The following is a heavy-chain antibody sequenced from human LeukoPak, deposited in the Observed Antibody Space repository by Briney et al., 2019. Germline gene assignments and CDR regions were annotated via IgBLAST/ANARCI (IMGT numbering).Heavy chain of an antibody. V-gene: IGHV4-39*07. J-gene: IGHJ5*02. CDR2: IYYSGST. Sequence: SETLSLTRTVSGGSISSSSYYWGWIRQPPGKGLEWIGSIYYSGSTNYNPSLKSRVTISVDTSKNQFSLKLSSVTAADTAVYYCARDHCSSTSCWAARGYWFDPWGQGTLVTVSS. D-gene: IGHD2-2*01. CDR1: GGSISSSSYY. CDR3: ARDHCSSTSCWAARGYWFDP.